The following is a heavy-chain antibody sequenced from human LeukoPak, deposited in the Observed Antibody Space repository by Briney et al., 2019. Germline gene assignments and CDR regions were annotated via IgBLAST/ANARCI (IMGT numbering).Heavy chain of an antibody. D-gene: IGHD2-2*03. Sequence: SETLPLTCTVSGGSISSSSYYWGWIRQPPGKGLEWIGSIYYSGSTYYSPSLKSRVTISVDTSKNQFSLKLSSVTAADTAVYYCARLLRVGYCSTTTCNWFDPWGQGTLVTVSS. CDR3: ARLLRVGYCSTTTCNWFDP. CDR1: GGSISSSSYY. J-gene: IGHJ5*02. V-gene: IGHV4-39*07. CDR2: IYYSGST.